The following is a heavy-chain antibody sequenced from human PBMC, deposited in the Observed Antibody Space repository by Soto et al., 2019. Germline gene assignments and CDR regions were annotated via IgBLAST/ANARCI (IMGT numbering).Heavy chain of an antibody. Sequence: ASVKVSCKASGYTFTSYGISWVRQAPGQGLEWMGWISAHNGNTNYAQKLQGRVTMTTDTSTSTAYMELRSLRSDDTAVYYCARDYYDSSGYSFNWFDPWGQGTLVTVSS. D-gene: IGHD3-22*01. J-gene: IGHJ5*02. CDR2: ISAHNGNT. V-gene: IGHV1-18*01. CDR1: GYTFTSYG. CDR3: ARDYYDSSGYSFNWFDP.